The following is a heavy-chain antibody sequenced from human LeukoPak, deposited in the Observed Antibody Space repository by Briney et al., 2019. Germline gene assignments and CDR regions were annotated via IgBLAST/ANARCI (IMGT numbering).Heavy chain of an antibody. J-gene: IGHJ4*02. D-gene: IGHD3-22*01. CDR1: VGSISSGSYY. CDR2: IYTSGST. V-gene: IGHV4-61*02. Sequence: SETLSLTCTVSVGSISSGSYYWSWIRQPAGKGLEWIGRIYTSGSTNYNPSLKIRVTISVDRSKNQFSLKLSSVTAADTAVYYCAGPDGDDSGGYYLDYWGQGTLVTVSS. CDR3: AGPDGDDSGGYYLDY.